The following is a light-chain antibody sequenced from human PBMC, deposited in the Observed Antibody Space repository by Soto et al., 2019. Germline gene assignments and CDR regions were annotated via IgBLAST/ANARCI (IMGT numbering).Light chain of an antibody. CDR2: GAS. J-gene: IGKJ1*01. CDR1: QNVSSNL. Sequence: TVLTQSPGTLSLSPVEIATLFFMASQNVSSNLLVWYQPHPGQAPRLLIYGASSRATGIPDRFSGSGSGTDFSLNIRRLEPDDFAVYYCQKYGNFWTVGQGTKV. V-gene: IGKV3-20*01. CDR3: QKYGNFWT.